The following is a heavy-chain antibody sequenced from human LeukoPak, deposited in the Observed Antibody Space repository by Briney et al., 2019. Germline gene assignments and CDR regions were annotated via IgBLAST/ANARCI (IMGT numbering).Heavy chain of an antibody. D-gene: IGHD6-13*01. V-gene: IGHV5-51*01. J-gene: IGHJ4*02. CDR3: ARHLAGYSSSWSY. Sequence: YWSWIRQPPGKGLEWMGIIYPGDSDTRYSPSFQGQVTISADKSISTAYLQWSSLKASDTAMYYCARHLAGYSSSWSYWGQGTLVTVSS. CDR1: YW. CDR2: IYPGDSDT.